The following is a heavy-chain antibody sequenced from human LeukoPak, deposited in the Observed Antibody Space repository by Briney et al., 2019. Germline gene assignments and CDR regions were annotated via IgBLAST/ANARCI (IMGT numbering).Heavy chain of an antibody. CDR3: ARASPADYYGMDV. D-gene: IGHD6-6*01. V-gene: IGHV3-66*01. CDR2: ISSGGST. J-gene: IGHJ6*02. CDR1: GFTVISNY. Sequence: PGGSLRLSCAASGFTVISNYMTWVRQAPGKGLEWVSVISSGGSTYYADSVKGRFTISRDNSKNTVYLQMNSLRAEDTAVYYCARASPADYYGMDVWGQGTTVTVSS.